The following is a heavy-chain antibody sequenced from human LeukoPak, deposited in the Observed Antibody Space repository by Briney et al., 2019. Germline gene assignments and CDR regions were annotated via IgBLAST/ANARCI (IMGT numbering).Heavy chain of an antibody. CDR2: IYTSGST. J-gene: IGHJ6*02. Sequence: PSQTLSLTCTVSGGSISSGSYYWSWVRPPAGTGLEWIGRIYTSGSTNYNPSLKSRVTISVDTSKNQFSLKLSSVTAADTAVYYCARWTVDPPSKVVSYGMDVWGQGTTVTVSS. D-gene: IGHD2-2*01. CDR1: GGSISSGSYY. V-gene: IGHV4-61*02. CDR3: ARWTVDPPSKVVSYGMDV.